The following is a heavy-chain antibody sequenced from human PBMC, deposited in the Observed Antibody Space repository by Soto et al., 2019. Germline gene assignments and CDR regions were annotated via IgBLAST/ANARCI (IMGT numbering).Heavy chain of an antibody. Sequence: ELQLVESGGGLVQPGGSLRLSCAASGFTFSSYWMSWVRQAPGKGLEWVANIKPDGSEKYYVDSVRGRFTISRDNVENSLNLQMNSLRAEDAALYYCARDEARPLGYWGQGTLVTVSS. D-gene: IGHD6-6*01. CDR2: IKPDGSEK. CDR3: ARDEARPLGY. J-gene: IGHJ4*02. V-gene: IGHV3-7*01. CDR1: GFTFSSYW.